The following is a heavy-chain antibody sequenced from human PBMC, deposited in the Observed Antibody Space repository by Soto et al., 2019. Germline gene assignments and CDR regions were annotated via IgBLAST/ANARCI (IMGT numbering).Heavy chain of an antibody. CDR3: ARIKLGPLKAFDY. J-gene: IGHJ4*02. CDR1: GFTFGDHY. CDR2: IRNKANSYGK. Sequence: QPGGSLRLSCAASGFTFGDHYMDWVRQAPGKGLKWVGRIRNKANSYGKDYAASVQGRFTISRDDSKNSLELQMNSLKSEDTFVYFCARIKLGPLKAFDYWGQGTLVTVSS. V-gene: IGHV3-72*01. D-gene: IGHD3-16*01.